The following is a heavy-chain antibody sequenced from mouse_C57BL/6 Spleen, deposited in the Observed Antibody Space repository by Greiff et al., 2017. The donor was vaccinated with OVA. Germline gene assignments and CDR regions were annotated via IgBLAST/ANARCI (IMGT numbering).Heavy chain of an antibody. Sequence: VQLKESGPELVKPGDSVKISCKASGYSFTGYFMNWVMQSHGKSLEWIGRINPYNGDTFYNQKFKGKATLTVDKSSSTAHMELRSLTSEDSAVYYCARELSWFAYWGQGTLVTVSA. J-gene: IGHJ3*01. CDR1: GYSFTGYF. CDR2: INPYNGDT. V-gene: IGHV1-20*01. CDR3: ARELSWFAY.